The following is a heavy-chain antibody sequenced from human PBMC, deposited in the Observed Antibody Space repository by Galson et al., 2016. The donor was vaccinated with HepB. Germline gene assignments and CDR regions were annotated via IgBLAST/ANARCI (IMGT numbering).Heavy chain of an antibody. D-gene: IGHD6-13*01. V-gene: IGHV1-18*01. CDR3: ARGSSWRYFDY. J-gene: IGHJ4*02. Sequence: SVKVSCKASGYRFTSYGIAWVRQAPGRGLEWMGWISDYNGDRNYAQKFQGRVTLTTDTSTTTVYMELTSMRSDDTAVYFCARGSSWRYFDYWGQGTQVTVSS. CDR1: GYRFTSYG. CDR2: ISDYNGDR.